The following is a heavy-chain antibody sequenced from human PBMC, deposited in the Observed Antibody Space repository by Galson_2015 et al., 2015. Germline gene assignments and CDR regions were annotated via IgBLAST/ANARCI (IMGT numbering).Heavy chain of an antibody. J-gene: IGHJ4*02. CDR3: ARVWEKGGYYYDSSGYFDY. CDR2: ISYDGSNK. Sequence: SLRLSCAASGFTFSSYAMHWVRQAPGKGLEWVAVISYDGSNKYYADSVKGRFTISRDNSKNTLYLQMNSLRAEDTAVYYCARVWEKGGYYYDSSGYFDYWRQGTLVTVSS. V-gene: IGHV3-30-3*01. D-gene: IGHD3-22*01. CDR1: GFTFSSYA.